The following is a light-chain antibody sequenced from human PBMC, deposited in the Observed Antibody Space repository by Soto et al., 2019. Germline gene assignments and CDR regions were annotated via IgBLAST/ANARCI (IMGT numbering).Light chain of an antibody. Sequence: QSVLTQPPSVSGAPGQRVTISCTGGTSNIGSDYGVHWYQQLPGRAPRLLIYYDDMLYSGVSDRFSGSKSGTSASLAISGLQSEDEADYYCASWDDNLNGPVFGRGTKVTVL. CDR1: TSNIGSDYG. J-gene: IGLJ2*01. CDR3: ASWDDNLNGPV. CDR2: YDD. V-gene: IGLV1-36*01.